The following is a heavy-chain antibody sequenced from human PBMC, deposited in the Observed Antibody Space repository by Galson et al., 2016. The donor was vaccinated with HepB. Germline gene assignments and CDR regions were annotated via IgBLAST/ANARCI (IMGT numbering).Heavy chain of an antibody. Sequence: SLRLSCAASGFIFTSYSMNWVRQAPGKGLEWIVSISGSSRHIFYADSLRGRFTISRDDADNSVYLQMDSLRVEDTAVYYCARDYYGTGRGDFDYWGQGTLVTVSS. J-gene: IGHJ4*02. CDR2: ISGSSRHI. V-gene: IGHV3-21*01. CDR1: GFIFTSYS. D-gene: IGHD3-10*01. CDR3: ARDYYGTGRGDFDY.